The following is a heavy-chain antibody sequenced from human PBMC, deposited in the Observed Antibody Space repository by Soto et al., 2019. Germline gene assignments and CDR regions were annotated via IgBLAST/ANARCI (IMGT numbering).Heavy chain of an antibody. V-gene: IGHV3-33*01. J-gene: IGHJ5*02. CDR3: ARDRRSITIVGVVISGFDP. CDR1: GFTFSSYG. CDR2: IWYDGSNK. D-gene: IGHD3-3*01. Sequence: GGSLRLSCAASGFTFSSYGMHWVRQAPGKGLEWVAVIWYDGSNKYYADSVKGRFTISRDNSKNTLYLQMNSLRAEDTAVYYCARDRRSITIVGVVISGFDPWGQGTLVTVSS.